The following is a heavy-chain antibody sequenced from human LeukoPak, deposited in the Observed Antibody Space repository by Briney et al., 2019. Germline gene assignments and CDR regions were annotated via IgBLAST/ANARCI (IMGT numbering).Heavy chain of an antibody. CDR1: GYILTELS. CDR3: ATDGVIVGATTAFDY. D-gene: IGHD1-26*01. V-gene: IGHV1-24*01. Sequence: ASVKVSCKVSGYILTELSMHWVRQAPGKGLEWMGGFDPEDGETIYAQRFQGRVTMTEDTSTDTAYMELSSLRSEDTAVYYCATDGVIVGATTAFDYWGQGTLVTVSS. CDR2: FDPEDGET. J-gene: IGHJ4*02.